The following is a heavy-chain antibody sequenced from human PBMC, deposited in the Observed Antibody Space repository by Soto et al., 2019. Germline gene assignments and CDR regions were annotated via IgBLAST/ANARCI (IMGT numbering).Heavy chain of an antibody. Sequence: GGSLRLSCAASGFTFSSYDMHWVRRAPGKGLEWVAVISYDGSNKYYSDSVKDRFTISRDNPKNTLFLQMNSLRAEDTAVYYCAKDRRYFDWSPDMDVWGQGTTVTVSS. J-gene: IGHJ6*02. D-gene: IGHD3-9*01. CDR1: GFTFSSYD. CDR3: AKDRRYFDWSPDMDV. CDR2: ISYDGSNK. V-gene: IGHV3-30*18.